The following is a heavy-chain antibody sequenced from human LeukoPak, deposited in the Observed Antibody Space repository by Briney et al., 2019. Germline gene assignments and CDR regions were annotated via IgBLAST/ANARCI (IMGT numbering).Heavy chain of an antibody. CDR1: GFTFKIYS. V-gene: IGHV3-64D*09. CDR3: VKGMTTVATVLDF. J-gene: IGHJ4*02. D-gene: IGHD4-23*01. CDR2: INTDGNTT. Sequence: GGSLRLSCSASGFTFKIYSMHWVRQAPGKGLEYVSAINTDGNTTYYADSVKGRFTIPRDNPKNTLYLQMSSMRTEDTAVYYCVKGMTTVATVLDFWGQGTLVTVSS.